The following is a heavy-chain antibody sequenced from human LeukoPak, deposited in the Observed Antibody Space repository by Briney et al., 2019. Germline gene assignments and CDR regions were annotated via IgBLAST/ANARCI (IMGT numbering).Heavy chain of an antibody. J-gene: IGHJ3*01. V-gene: IGHV3-48*04. D-gene: IGHD2-15*01. CDR2: INVNSRTT. CDR3: ATDDFYGSLPV. Sequence: GGSLRLSCGVSGISSNNMSWFRQSPGQGLDWLSYINVNSRTTYYADSVKGRFTISRDNAKSSLYLPMNSLQVEDTAIYYCATDDFYGSLPVWGQGTLVTVSS. CDR1: GISSNN.